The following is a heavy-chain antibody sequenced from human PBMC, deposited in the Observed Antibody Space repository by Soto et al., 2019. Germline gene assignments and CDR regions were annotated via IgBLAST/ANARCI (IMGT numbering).Heavy chain of an antibody. CDR1: GGSISSSSYY. D-gene: IGHD2-2*01. CDR3: ARFVYCCSAGCYYGALGI. J-gene: IGHJ3*02. Sequence: QLQLQESGPGLVKPSETLSLTSTVSGGSISSSSYYWGWIRQPPGKALESIGSIYYSRSTYYNPSLKRGVIISVDTSKNQFSLKLSSVTAADTAVYYCARFVYCCSAGCYYGALGIWGQGTMVTVSS. CDR2: IYYSRST. V-gene: IGHV4-39*01.